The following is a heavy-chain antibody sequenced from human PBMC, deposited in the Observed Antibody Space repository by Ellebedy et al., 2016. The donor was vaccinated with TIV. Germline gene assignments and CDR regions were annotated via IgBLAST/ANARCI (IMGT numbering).Heavy chain of an antibody. V-gene: IGHV4-34*09. CDR1: GGSFSGNY. CDR2: INHSGST. D-gene: IGHD1-7*01. J-gene: IGHJ5*02. CDR3: SGYWNSDNWFDP. Sequence: MPSETLSLTCAVYGGSFSGNYWSWIRQPPGKGLEWIGEINHSGSTNYNPSLKSRVTISVDTSQNQFSLKLSSVTAADTAVYYCSGYWNSDNWFDPWGQGTLVTVSS.